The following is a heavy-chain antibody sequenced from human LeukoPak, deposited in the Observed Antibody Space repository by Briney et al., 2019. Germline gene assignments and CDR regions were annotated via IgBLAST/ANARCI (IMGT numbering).Heavy chain of an antibody. Sequence: PSETLSLTCTVSGGSISSYYWGWIRQPPGKGLEWIGYIYYSGSTNYNPSLKSRVTISVDTSKNQFSLKLSSVTAADTAVYYCARYGSGSYRDDHFQHWGQGTLVTVSS. CDR2: IYYSGST. CDR1: GGSISSYY. CDR3: ARYGSGSYRDDHFQH. D-gene: IGHD3-10*01. V-gene: IGHV4-59*08. J-gene: IGHJ1*01.